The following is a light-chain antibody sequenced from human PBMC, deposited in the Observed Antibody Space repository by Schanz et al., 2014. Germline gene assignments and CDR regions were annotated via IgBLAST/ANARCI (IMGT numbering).Light chain of an antibody. V-gene: IGLV2-11*01. CDR1: SSDVGAYTY. CDR2: DVT. CDR3: CSYAGLGTFV. Sequence: QSALTQPRSVSGSPGQSVTISCTGTSSDVGAYTYVSWYQQPPGKAPKLMIYDVTERPSGVPDRFSGSKSGNTASLTISGLQAEDEADYYCCSYAGLGTFVFGSGTKLTVL. J-gene: IGLJ1*01.